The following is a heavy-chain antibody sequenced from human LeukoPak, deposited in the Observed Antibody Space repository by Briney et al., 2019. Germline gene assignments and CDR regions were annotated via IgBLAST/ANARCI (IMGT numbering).Heavy chain of an antibody. CDR3: AREGSVFYYYNYMDV. CDR2: ISAYNGNT. Sequence: ASVKVSCKASGYTFTSYGISWVRQAPGQGLEWMGWISAYNGNTNYAQKLQGRVTMTTDTSTSTAYMELRSLRSDDTAVYYCAREGSVFYYYNYMDVWGKGTTVTVSS. J-gene: IGHJ6*03. D-gene: IGHD3-10*01. V-gene: IGHV1-18*01. CDR1: GYTFTSYG.